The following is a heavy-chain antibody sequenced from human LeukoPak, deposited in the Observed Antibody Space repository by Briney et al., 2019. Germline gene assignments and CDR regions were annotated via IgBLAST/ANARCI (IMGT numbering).Heavy chain of an antibody. CDR2: IWYDGSNK. D-gene: IGHD5-18*01. Sequence: PGRSLRLSCAASGFTFSSYGMHWVRQAPGKGLEWVAVIWYDGSNKYYAASVKGRFTISRDNSKNTLYLQMNSLRAEDTAVYYCARSSIQLWELDYWGQGTPVTVSS. CDR1: GFTFSSYG. V-gene: IGHV3-33*01. CDR3: ARSSIQLWELDY. J-gene: IGHJ4*02.